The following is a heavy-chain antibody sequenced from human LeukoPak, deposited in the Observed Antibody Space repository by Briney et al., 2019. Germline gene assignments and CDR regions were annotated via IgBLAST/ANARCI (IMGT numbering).Heavy chain of an antibody. CDR3: AKPRKRYSSSWKDAFDI. CDR1: GFTFSSYG. V-gene: IGHV3-23*01. CDR2: ISGSGGST. J-gene: IGHJ3*02. Sequence: GGSLRLSCAASGFTFSSYGMSWVRQAPGKGLEWVSAISGSGGSTYYADSVKGRFTISRDNSKNTLYLQMNSLRAEDTAVYYCAKPRKRYSSSWKDAFDIWGQGTMVTVSS. D-gene: IGHD6-13*01.